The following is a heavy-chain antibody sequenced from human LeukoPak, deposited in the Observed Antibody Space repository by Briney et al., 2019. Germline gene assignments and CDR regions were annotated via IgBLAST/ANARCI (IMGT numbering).Heavy chain of an antibody. J-gene: IGHJ5*02. CDR1: GYTFTGYY. V-gene: IGHV1-2*02. CDR2: INPNSGGT. CDR3: ARGSITMVRGVRPNWFDP. Sequence: ASVKVSCKASGYTFTGYYMHWVRQAPGQGLEWMGWINPNSGGTNYAQKFQGRVTITRDTSISTAYMELSRLRSDDTAVYYCARGSITMVRGVRPNWFDPWGQGTLVTVSS. D-gene: IGHD3-10*01.